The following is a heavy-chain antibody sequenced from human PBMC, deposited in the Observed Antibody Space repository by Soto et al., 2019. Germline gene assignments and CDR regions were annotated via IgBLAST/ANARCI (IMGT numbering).Heavy chain of an antibody. CDR3: ARGLSTIFGGKGVYFDY. D-gene: IGHD3-3*01. V-gene: IGHV3-21*01. J-gene: IGHJ4*02. CDR1: GFTFSSYS. Sequence: GGSLRLSCAASGFTFSSYSMNWVRQAPGKGLEWVSSISSSSSYIYYADSVKGRFTISRDNAKNSLYLQMNSLRAEDTAVYYCARGLSTIFGGKGVYFDYWGQGTLVTVSS. CDR2: ISSSSSYI.